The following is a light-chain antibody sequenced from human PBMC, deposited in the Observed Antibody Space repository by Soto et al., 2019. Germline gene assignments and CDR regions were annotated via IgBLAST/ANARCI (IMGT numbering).Light chain of an antibody. CDR2: DAS. CDR1: QDISNY. Sequence: DIQMTQSPSSLSASVGDRVTITCQASQDISNYLNWYQQKPGKAPKLLIYDASNLETGVPSRFSGSGSGTDFTFSISSLQPEDIATYYCQQYDNLLTWTFGQGPRWKSN. J-gene: IGKJ1*01. V-gene: IGKV1-33*01. CDR3: QQYDNLLTWT.